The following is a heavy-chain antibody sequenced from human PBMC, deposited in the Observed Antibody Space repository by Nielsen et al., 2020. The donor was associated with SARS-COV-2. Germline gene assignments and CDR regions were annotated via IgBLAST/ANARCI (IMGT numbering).Heavy chain of an antibody. J-gene: IGHJ4*02. D-gene: IGHD3-22*01. CDR3: VRAEYYYYDSSGYYHRY. CDR2: ISSNGGST. V-gene: IGHV3-64D*06. Sequence: WIRQPPGKGLEYVSAISSNGGSTYYADSVKGRFTISRDNSKNTLYLQMSSLRAEDTAVYYCVRAEYYYYDSSGYYHRYWGQGTLVTVSS.